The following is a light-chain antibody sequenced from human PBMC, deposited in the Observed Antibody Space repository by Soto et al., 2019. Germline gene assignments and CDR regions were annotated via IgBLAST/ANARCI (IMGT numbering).Light chain of an antibody. CDR1: QSITKY. CDR2: AAS. J-gene: IGKJ4*01. Sequence: DIQMTQSPSSLSASVGDRVTMTCRASQSITKYLNWYQQKPGKAPKLLIYAASGLQSGVPSRFSGSGSGTDFTLSISSLQSEDFAVYYCQQYNNWPLTFGGGTKVDI. V-gene: IGKV1-39*01. CDR3: QQYNNWPLT.